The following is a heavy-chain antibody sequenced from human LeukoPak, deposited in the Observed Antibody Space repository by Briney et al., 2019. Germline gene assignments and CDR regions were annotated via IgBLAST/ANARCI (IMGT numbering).Heavy chain of an antibody. J-gene: IGHJ2*01. CDR3: ARDSSSPYWYFNL. Sequence: GGSLRLSCAASGFTFSSYSLNWVRQAPGRGLEWVSSISSTSTYIYYADSVKGRFTNSRDNAKNSLYLQMNSLRAEDTAVYYCARDSSSPYWYFNLWGRGTLVTVSS. CDR2: ISSTSTYI. V-gene: IGHV3-21*01. CDR1: GFTFSSYS.